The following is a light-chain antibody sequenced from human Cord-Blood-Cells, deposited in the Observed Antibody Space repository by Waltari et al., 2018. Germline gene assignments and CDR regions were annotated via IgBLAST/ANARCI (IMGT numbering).Light chain of an antibody. J-gene: IGKJ1*01. CDR1: QIFLYSSNNKNY. CDR2: WAA. CDR3: QQYYSTPRT. Sequence: DIVMTQSPDSLAVSLGERATINCKSSQIFLYSSNNKNYLAWYQQNPGQPPKLLIYWAATRDAAVPTRCSGSGSGAEFSLTISSLQAEDVAVYYCQQYYSTPRTFGQGTKVEIK. V-gene: IGKV4-1*01.